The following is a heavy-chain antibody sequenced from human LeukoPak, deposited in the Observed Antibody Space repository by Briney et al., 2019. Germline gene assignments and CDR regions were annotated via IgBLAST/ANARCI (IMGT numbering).Heavy chain of an antibody. J-gene: IGHJ4*02. Sequence: RSETLSLPCTVSGGPSSSGGYYGSWIRQHPGKGLEWIGYIYYSGSTYYNPSLKSRVTISVDTSKSQFSLKLRSVTAADTAVYYCARARLGLFRRAIFYGRDDSAYWGQGTLVTVSS. CDR1: GGPSSSGGYY. D-gene: IGHD2/OR15-2a*01. CDR2: IYYSGST. V-gene: IGHV4-31*03. CDR3: ARARLGLFRRAIFYGRDDSAY.